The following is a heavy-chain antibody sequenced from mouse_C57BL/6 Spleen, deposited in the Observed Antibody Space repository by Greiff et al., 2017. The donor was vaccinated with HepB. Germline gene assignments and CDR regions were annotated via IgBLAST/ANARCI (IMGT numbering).Heavy chain of an antibody. J-gene: IGHJ4*01. CDR1: GYTFTSYT. V-gene: IGHV1-4*01. Sequence: QVQLQQSGAELARPGASVKMSCKASGYTFTSYTMHWVKQRPGQGLEWIGYINPSSGYTKYNQKFKDKATLTADKSSSTAYMQLSSLTSEDSAVYYCARLGQLRGYAMDYWGQGTSVTVSS. CDR3: ARLGQLRGYAMDY. D-gene: IGHD3-2*02. CDR2: INPSSGYT.